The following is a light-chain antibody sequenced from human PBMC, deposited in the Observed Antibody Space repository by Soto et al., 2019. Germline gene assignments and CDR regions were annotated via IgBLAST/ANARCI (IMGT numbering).Light chain of an antibody. V-gene: IGLV1-51*01. CDR2: DDN. CDR1: NSNIGRNF. CDR3: GTWDLSLSEVV. Sequence: SVLTQPPSVSAAPGQGVTISCSGSNSNIGRNFVSWYQHLPGTAPKLLIFDDNRRPSGIPDRFSGSKSGTSATLGITGLQTGDEADYYCGTWDLSLSEVVFGGGTKVTVL. J-gene: IGLJ2*01.